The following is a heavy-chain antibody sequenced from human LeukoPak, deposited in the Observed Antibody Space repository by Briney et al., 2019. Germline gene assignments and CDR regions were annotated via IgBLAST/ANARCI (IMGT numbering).Heavy chain of an antibody. CDR1: GFTFSSYG. CDR3: AKGPARELSMIVGGYYYGMDV. J-gene: IGHJ6*02. CDR2: ISYDGSNK. D-gene: IGHD3-22*01. Sequence: GGSLRLSCAASGFTFSSYGMHWVRQAPGKGLEWVAVISYDGSNKYYADSVKGRFTISRDNSKNTLYLQMNSLRAEDTAVYYCAKGPARELSMIVGGYYYGMDVWGQGTTVTVSS. V-gene: IGHV3-30*18.